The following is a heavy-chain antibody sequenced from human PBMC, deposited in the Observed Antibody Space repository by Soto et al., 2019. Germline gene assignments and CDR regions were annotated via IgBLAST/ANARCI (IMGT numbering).Heavy chain of an antibody. V-gene: IGHV3-30*18. Sequence: QVQLVESGGGVVQPGRSLRLSCAASGFTFSSYGMHWVRQAPGKGLEWVAVISYDGSNKYYADSVKGRFTISRDNSKNTLYLQMNSLRAEDTAVYYCAKGVVATYFSYYYGMDVWGQGTTVTVSS. J-gene: IGHJ6*02. CDR3: AKGVVATYFSYYYGMDV. D-gene: IGHD5-12*01. CDR1: GFTFSSYG. CDR2: ISYDGSNK.